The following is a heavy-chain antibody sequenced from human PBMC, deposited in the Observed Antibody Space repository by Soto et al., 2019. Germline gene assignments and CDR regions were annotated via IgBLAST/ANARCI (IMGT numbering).Heavy chain of an antibody. D-gene: IGHD2-15*01. CDR3: ASLWDSGASSGC. CDR1: GGSFNEYY. Sequence: SETLSLTCAVYGGSFNEYYCIWVRQPPGKGLEWIGQINHIGSTNYIPSLKSRVTISVDTSRNQFSLRLTSVTAADTAVYYCASLWDSGASSGCWGQRTLVTVSS. J-gene: IGHJ4*02. V-gene: IGHV4-34*01. CDR2: INHIGST.